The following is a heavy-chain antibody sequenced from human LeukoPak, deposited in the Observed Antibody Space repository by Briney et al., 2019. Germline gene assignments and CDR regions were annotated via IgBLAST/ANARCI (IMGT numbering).Heavy chain of an antibody. V-gene: IGHV3-23*01. J-gene: IGHJ2*01. Sequence: GGSLRLSCAASGFTFSSYAMSWVRQAPGKGLEWVSAISGSGGSTYYVDSVKGRFTISRDNSKNTLYLQMNSLRAEDTAIYYCAKRGTTAMVSRGYFDLWGRGTLVTVSS. CDR3: AKRGTTAMVSRGYFDL. D-gene: IGHD5-18*01. CDR1: GFTFSSYA. CDR2: ISGSGGST.